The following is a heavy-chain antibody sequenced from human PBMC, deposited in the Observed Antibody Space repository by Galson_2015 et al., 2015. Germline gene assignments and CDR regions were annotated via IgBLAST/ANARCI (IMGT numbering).Heavy chain of an antibody. V-gene: IGHV1-69*13. CDR2: IIPIFGTA. J-gene: IGHJ4*02. CDR1: GGTFSSYA. D-gene: IGHD3-16*01. Sequence: SVKVSCKASGGTFSSYAISWVRQAPGQGLEWMGGIIPIFGTANYAQKFQGRVTITADESTSTAHMELSSLRSEDTAVYYCARGWDGGYYFDYWGQGTLVTVSS. CDR3: ARGWDGGYYFDY.